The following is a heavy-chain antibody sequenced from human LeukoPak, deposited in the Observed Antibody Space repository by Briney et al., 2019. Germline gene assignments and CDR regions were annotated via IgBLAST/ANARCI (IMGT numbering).Heavy chain of an antibody. V-gene: IGHV4-39*01. CDR2: INHSGST. D-gene: IGHD3-16*01. CDR3: ARHAVRGGGDYYYYMDV. CDR1: GGSISSSSYY. Sequence: PSETLSLTCTVSGGSISSSSYYWSWIRQPPGKGLEWIGEINHSGSTNYNPSLKSRVTISVDTSKNQFSLKLSSVTAADTAVYYCARHAVRGGGDYYYYMDVWGKGTTVTISS. J-gene: IGHJ6*03.